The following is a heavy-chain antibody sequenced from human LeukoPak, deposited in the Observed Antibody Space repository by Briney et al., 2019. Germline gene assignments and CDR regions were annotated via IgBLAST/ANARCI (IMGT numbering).Heavy chain of an antibody. V-gene: IGHV3-30*02. J-gene: IGHJ3*02. CDR1: GFTFSSYG. CDR3: ATDSGWYADAFDI. Sequence: GGSLRLSCAASGFTFSSYGMHWVRQAPGKGLEWEAFIRYDGSNKYYADSVKGRFTISRDNSKNTLYLQMNSLRAEDTAVYYCATDSGWYADAFDIWGQGTMVTVSS. CDR2: IRYDGSNK. D-gene: IGHD6-19*01.